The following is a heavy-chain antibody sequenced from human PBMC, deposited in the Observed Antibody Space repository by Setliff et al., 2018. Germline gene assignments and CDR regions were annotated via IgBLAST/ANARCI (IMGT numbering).Heavy chain of an antibody. CDR1: GATFSSHG. Sequence: SVKVSCKASGATFSSHGISWVRQAPGQGLEWMGGTIPSFGSTNYAQKFQDRVTIITDESTSTAYMELSSLRTEDTAVYYCARLPKIVTGYYGSHYYYYMDVWGKGTTVTVSS. CDR3: ARLPKIVTGYYGSHYYYYMDV. V-gene: IGHV1-69*05. D-gene: IGHD3-9*01. J-gene: IGHJ6*03. CDR2: TIPSFGST.